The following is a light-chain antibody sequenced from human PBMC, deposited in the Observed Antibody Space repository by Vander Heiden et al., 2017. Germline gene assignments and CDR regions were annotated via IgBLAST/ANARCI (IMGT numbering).Light chain of an antibody. V-gene: IGLV1-47*02. J-gene: IGLJ1*01. CDR1: SSNIGSNY. CDR2: SND. CDR3: AAWDDSLNGYV. Sequence: QSLLTPPPPAPGTPRPRVTISCSGSSSNIGSNYIHWYQQLPGAAPKLLIYSNDQRPSGVPDRFSGSKSGTSASLAISGRRSEDEADYYCAAWDDSLNGYVFGTGTKVTVL.